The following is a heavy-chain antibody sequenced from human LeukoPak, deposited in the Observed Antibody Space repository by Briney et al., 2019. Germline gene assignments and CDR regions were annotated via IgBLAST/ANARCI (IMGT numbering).Heavy chain of an antibody. D-gene: IGHD6-19*01. V-gene: IGHV1-2*02. J-gene: IGHJ4*02. CDR1: GYTFTDFY. Sequence: ASVRVSCKASGYTFTDFYLHWVRQAPGQGLVWMGWINPYSGDTRYAKKFQGRVTMTRDTSNSTVYMEVNSLKSDDTAVYYCARLPVTGSGDYWGQGTLVVVSS. CDR3: ARLPVTGSGDY. CDR2: INPYSGDT.